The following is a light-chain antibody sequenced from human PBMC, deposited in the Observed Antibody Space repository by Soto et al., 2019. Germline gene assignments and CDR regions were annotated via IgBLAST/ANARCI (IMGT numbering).Light chain of an antibody. V-gene: IGKV3-20*01. CDR1: QSVSSSF. CDR3: QQYDNSPLT. CDR2: GAS. Sequence: EIVLTQSPGTLSLSPGERATLSCRASQSVSSSFLAWYQQKPGQAPRLLIYGASSRATGIPDRFSGSGSGTDFTLTISRLEPGGFAVYYFQQYDNSPLTFGGGTKVEIK. J-gene: IGKJ4*01.